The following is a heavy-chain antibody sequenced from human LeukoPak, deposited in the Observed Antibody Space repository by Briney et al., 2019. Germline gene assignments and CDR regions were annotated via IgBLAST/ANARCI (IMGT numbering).Heavy chain of an antibody. J-gene: IGHJ3*02. CDR1: GGSITSDSYY. CDR2: IHYSGST. Sequence: SETLSLTCTVSGGSITSDSYYWGWIRQPPGKGLEWIGSIHYSGSTNYNPSLKSRVTISVDTSKNQFSLKLSSVTAADTAVYYCARDLVTMVRGVTSWYDAFDIWGQGTMVTVSS. V-gene: IGHV4-39*07. CDR3: ARDLVTMVRGVTSWYDAFDI. D-gene: IGHD3-10*01.